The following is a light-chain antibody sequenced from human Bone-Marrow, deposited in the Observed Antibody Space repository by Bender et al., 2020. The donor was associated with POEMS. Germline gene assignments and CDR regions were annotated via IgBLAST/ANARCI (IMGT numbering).Light chain of an antibody. CDR2: DNS. V-gene: IGLV3-21*03. CDR3: AVWDDSLNGWV. J-gene: IGLJ3*02. CDR1: NIASKG. Sequence: YVLTQAPSESVSPGKTARISCGGENIASKGVHWCQQKPGQAPVWLLYDNSDRPSGIPERFSGSKSGTSASLAISGLRSEDEADYYCAVWDDSLNGWVFGGGTKLTVL.